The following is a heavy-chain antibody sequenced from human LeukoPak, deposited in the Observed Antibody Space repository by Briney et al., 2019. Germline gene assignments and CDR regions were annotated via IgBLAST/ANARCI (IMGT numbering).Heavy chain of an antibody. CDR2: IYYSGST. V-gene: IGHV4-39*07. CDR3: ARDRGFGELFPPYFDY. CDR1: GGSISSSSYY. Sequence: KTSETLSLTCTVSGGSISSSSYYWGWIRQPPGKGLEWIGSIYYSGSTYYNPSLKSRVTISVDRSKNQFSLKLSSVTAADTAVYYCARDRGFGELFPPYFDYWGQGTLVTVSS. D-gene: IGHD3-10*01. J-gene: IGHJ4*02.